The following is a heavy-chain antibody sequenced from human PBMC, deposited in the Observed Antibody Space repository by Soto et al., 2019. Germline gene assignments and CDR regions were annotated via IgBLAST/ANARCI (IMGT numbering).Heavy chain of an antibody. Sequence: VQLVESGGGLVKPGGSLRLSCAASGFTFSNAWMSWVRQAPGKGLEWVGRIKSKTDGGTTDYAAPVKGRFTISRDDSKNTLYLQMNSLKTEDTAVYYCTTRLYDYGGNSDYWGQGTLVTVSS. CDR3: TTRLYDYGGNSDY. J-gene: IGHJ4*02. V-gene: IGHV3-15*01. CDR1: GFTFSNAW. CDR2: IKSKTDGGTT. D-gene: IGHD4-17*01.